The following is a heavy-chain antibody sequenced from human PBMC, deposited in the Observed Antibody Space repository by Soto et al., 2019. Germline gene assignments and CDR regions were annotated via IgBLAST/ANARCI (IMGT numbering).Heavy chain of an antibody. CDR3: ARGRITVARGNP. CDR1: VGSISPYY. D-gene: IGHD5-12*01. V-gene: IGHV4-59*12. Sequence: SEPLSLTFTVSVGSISPYYWTWIRQPPGKGLEWIGNIHYSGSTSYNPSLKGRVTMSVDTSENQLSLKLISVTAADTAVEDCARGRITVARGNPWGQFTPVIVSS. J-gene: IGHJ1*01. CDR2: IHYSGST.